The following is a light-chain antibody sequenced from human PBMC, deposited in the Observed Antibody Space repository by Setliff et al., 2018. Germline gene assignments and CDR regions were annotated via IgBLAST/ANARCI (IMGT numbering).Light chain of an antibody. CDR2: WAS. J-gene: IGKJ1*01. V-gene: IGKV4-1*01. Sequence: DIVMTQSPDSLAVSLGERATINCKSXXXXSXSXXXXXXXXXXXXXXXXPPKLLXXWASTRESGVPDRFSGSGSGTDFTLTISSLQAEDVAAYYCQQYYNNPWTFGQGTKVDIK. CDR3: QQYYNNPWT. CDR1: XXXSXSXXXXXX.